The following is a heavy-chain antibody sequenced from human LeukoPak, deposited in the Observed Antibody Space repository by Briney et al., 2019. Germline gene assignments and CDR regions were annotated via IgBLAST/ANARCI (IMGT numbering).Heavy chain of an antibody. CDR2: IYSGGST. CDR1: GFTVSSNY. D-gene: IGHD3-22*01. CDR3: ARDDVGLDSSGTKSDY. V-gene: IGHV3-53*01. J-gene: IGHJ4*02. Sequence: GGSLRLSCAASGFTVSSNYMSWVRQAPGKGLEWVSVIYSGGSTYYADSVKGRFTISRDNSKNTLYLQMNSLRAEDTAVYYCARDDVGLDSSGTKSDYWGQGALVTVSS.